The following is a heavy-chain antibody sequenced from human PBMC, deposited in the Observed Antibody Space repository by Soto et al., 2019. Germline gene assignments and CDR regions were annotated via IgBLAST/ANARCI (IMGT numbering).Heavy chain of an antibody. V-gene: IGHV4-59*08. Sequence: PSETLSLTCTVSGGSISSYYWSWIRQPPGKGLEWIGYIHYSGSTNYNPSLKSRVTISVDTSKNQFSLKLSSVTAADTAVYYCARINDGQLAYYFDYWGQGTLVTVSS. CDR2: IHYSGST. J-gene: IGHJ4*02. CDR3: ARINDGQLAYYFDY. D-gene: IGHD1-1*01. CDR1: GGSISSYY.